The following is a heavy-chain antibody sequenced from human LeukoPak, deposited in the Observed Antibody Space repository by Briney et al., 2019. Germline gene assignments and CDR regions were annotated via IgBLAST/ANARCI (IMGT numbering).Heavy chain of an antibody. CDR1: GFTFSNYD. CDR3: AKDSGSYWVDYYYMDV. Sequence: GRSLRLSCAASGFTFSNYDMHWVRQAPGKGLEWVAFISYDGSHKYYADSVKGRLTISRDNSKNTLYLQMNTLRDEDTAVYYCAKDSGSYWVDYYYMDVWGKGTTVTVSS. V-gene: IGHV3-30-3*01. CDR2: ISYDGSHK. J-gene: IGHJ6*03. D-gene: IGHD1-26*01.